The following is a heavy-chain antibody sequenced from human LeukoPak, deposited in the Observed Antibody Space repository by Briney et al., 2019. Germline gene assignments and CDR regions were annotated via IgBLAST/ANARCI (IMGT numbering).Heavy chain of an antibody. CDR3: ERSMVRGTTAIGY. V-gene: IGHV4-4*09. J-gene: IGHJ4*02. D-gene: IGHD3-10*01. CDR1: GAFISGYF. CDR2: ISNSGST. Sequence: SEPLSLTCTVSGAFISGYFWSWLRQPPGKGLEWIGYISNSGSTNYNPSLKSRVTISVDTSKNQFSLNLSSVTAADTAVYYCERSMVRGTTAIGYWGQRTLVTVSS.